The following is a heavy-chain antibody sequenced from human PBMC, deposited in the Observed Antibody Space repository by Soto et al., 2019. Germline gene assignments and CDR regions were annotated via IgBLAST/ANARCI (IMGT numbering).Heavy chain of an antibody. J-gene: IGHJ6*03. D-gene: IGHD3-3*01. V-gene: IGHV1-46*03. CDR3: ARERGPPYYDFWSGYYDFYYYYMDV. Sequence: ASVKVSCKESGYTLTSYYMHWVRQAPGQGLEWMGIINPSGGSTSYAQKFQGRVTMTRDTSTSTVYMELSSLRSEDTAVYYCARERGPPYYDFWSGYYDFYYYYMDVWGKGTTVTVSS. CDR2: INPSGGST. CDR1: GYTLTSYY.